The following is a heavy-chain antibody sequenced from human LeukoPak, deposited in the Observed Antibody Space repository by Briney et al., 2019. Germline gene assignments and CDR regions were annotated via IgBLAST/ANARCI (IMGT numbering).Heavy chain of an antibody. Sequence: GGSLRLSCAASGFTFSSYAMSWVRQASGKGLEWVSAISGSGGSTYYADSVKGRFTISRDNSKNTLYLQMNSLRAEDTAVYYCAKLRHSSGWYADFDYWGQGTLVTVSS. J-gene: IGHJ4*02. V-gene: IGHV3-23*01. CDR2: ISGSGGST. D-gene: IGHD6-19*01. CDR1: GFTFSSYA. CDR3: AKLRHSSGWYADFDY.